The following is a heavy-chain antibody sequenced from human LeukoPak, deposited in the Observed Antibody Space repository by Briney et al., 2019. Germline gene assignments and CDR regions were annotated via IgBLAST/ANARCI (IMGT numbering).Heavy chain of an antibody. Sequence: SETLSLTYTVSGGSISGYYWSWIRQPPGKGLEWIGYIYYTGSTNYNPSLKSRVTISVDTSKNQFSLKLTSVTAADTAVYYCARHAGIPVATSHFDYWGQGSLVTVSS. CDR3: ARHAGIPVATSHFDY. CDR2: IYYTGST. D-gene: IGHD6-19*01. J-gene: IGHJ4*02. V-gene: IGHV4-59*08. CDR1: GGSISGYY.